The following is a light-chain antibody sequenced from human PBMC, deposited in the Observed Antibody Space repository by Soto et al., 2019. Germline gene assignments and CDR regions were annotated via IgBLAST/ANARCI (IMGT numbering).Light chain of an antibody. V-gene: IGLV2-23*01. J-gene: IGLJ2*01. CDR3: CSYSTTTSMI. CDR2: EAT. Sequence: QSALTQPASVSGSPGQSITISCTGTSGDVGNSNLVSWYQHHPDKPPKLVIYEATKRPSGVSSRFSGSKSGNTASLTISGLQAEDEADYYCCSYSTTTSMIFGGGTKLTVL. CDR1: SGDVGNSNL.